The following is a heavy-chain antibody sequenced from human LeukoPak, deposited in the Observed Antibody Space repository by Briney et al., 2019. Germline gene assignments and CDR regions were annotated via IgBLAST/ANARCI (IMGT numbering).Heavy chain of an antibody. CDR3: TTDSGYYDSVNY. CDR1: GFTFSNAW. J-gene: IGHJ4*02. D-gene: IGHD3-22*01. V-gene: IGHV3-15*01. CDR2: IKSKTDGGTT. Sequence: GGSLRLSCAASGFTFSNAWMSWVRQAPGKGLEWVGRIKSKTDGGTTDYAAPVKGRFTISRDDSKNTLYLQMNSLKTEDTAVYYCTTDSGYYDSVNYWGQGTLVTVSS.